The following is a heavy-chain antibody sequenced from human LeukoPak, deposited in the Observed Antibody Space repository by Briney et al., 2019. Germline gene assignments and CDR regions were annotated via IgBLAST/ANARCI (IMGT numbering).Heavy chain of an antibody. Sequence: TSETLSLTCTVSGGSISSYYWSWIRQPPGKGLEWIGYIYYSGSTNYNPSLKSRVTISVDTSKNQFSLKLSSVTAADTAVYYCARADCSGGSCWGSDGMDVWGQGTTVTVSS. CDR2: IYYSGST. D-gene: IGHD2-15*01. CDR3: ARADCSGGSCWGSDGMDV. J-gene: IGHJ6*02. V-gene: IGHV4-59*01. CDR1: GGSISSYY.